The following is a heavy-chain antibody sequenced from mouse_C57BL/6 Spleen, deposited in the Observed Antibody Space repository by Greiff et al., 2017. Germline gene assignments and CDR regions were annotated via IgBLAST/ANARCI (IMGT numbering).Heavy chain of an antibody. CDR1: GFSFTSYA. J-gene: IGHJ4*01. CDR3: ASLLVRDYYAMDY. Sequence: VHLVESGPGLVAPSQSLSITCTVSGFSFTSYAISWVRQPAGKGLEWLGVIWTGGGTNYNSALTSRLSISKDNSKRQVFLKMNSLQTDDTARYYCASLLVRDYYAMDYWGQGTSVTVSS. D-gene: IGHD1-1*01. V-gene: IGHV2-9-1*01. CDR2: IWTGGGT.